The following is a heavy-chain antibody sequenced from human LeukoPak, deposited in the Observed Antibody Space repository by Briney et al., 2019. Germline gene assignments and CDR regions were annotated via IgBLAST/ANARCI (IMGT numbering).Heavy chain of an antibody. CDR3: ARAPVGATITHFDY. CDR2: IYYSGST. Sequence: KPSQTLSLTCTVSGGSISSGGYYWSWIRQHPGKGLEWIGSIYYSGSTYYNPSLKSRVTISVDTSKNQFSLKLSSVTAADTAVYYCARAPVGATITHFDYWGQGTLVTVSS. V-gene: IGHV4-39*01. J-gene: IGHJ4*02. CDR1: GGSISSGGYY. D-gene: IGHD1-26*01.